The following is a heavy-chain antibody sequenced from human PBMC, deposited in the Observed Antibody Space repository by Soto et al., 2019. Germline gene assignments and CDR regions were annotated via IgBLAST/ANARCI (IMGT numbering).Heavy chain of an antibody. V-gene: IGHV1-2*02. CDR2: VNPISGDT. CDR3: AREEGFRITMDRGRWFDP. Sequence: QIQLVQSGAEVKKPGASVKVSCRASGYTFTGYYLHWVRQAPGQGLEWMGWVNPISGDTNYAQKFQDRVIMTSDRYITTVHMELSRLRSDDTAVYYCAREEGFRITMDRGRWFDPWGQGTLVTVSS. J-gene: IGHJ5*02. CDR1: GYTFTGYY. D-gene: IGHD3-10*01.